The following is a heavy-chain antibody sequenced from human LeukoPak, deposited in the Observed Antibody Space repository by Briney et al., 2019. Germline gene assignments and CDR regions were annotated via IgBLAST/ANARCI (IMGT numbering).Heavy chain of an antibody. J-gene: IGHJ3*02. CDR2: ISWNSGNT. Sequence: GRSLRLSCAASGFTFDNHAMNWVRQVPGKGLEWVAGISWNSGNTGYVDSVKGRFTISRDNAKKSLYLQMNSLRAEDMALYYCAKDSYFFSMTGTFDIWGRGTMVAVSS. CDR3: AKDSYFFSMTGTFDI. V-gene: IGHV3-9*03. D-gene: IGHD3-9*01. CDR1: GFTFDNHA.